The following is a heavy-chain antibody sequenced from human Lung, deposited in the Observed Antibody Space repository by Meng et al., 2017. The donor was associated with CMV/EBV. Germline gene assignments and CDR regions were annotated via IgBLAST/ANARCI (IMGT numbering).Heavy chain of an antibody. Sequence: ASVKVSCKSSGYTFTAYYIHWVRQAPGQGLEWMGCIYPHSGVTNYAQKFQGRVTLTRDTSIRTAYMELNRLTSDDTAVYYCARDWFEYSSSSFVGWLDPWGQGTLVXVS. CDR1: GYTFTAYY. J-gene: IGHJ5*02. CDR3: ARDWFEYSSSSFVGWLDP. V-gene: IGHV1-2*02. CDR2: IYPHSGVT. D-gene: IGHD6-6*01.